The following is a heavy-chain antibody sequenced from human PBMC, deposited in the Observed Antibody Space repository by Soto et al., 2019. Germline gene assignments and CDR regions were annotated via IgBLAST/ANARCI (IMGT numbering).Heavy chain of an antibody. D-gene: IGHD6-19*01. CDR1: GFTFSSYA. V-gene: IGHV3-23*01. Sequence: EVQLLESGGGLVQPGGSLRLSCEASGFTFSSYAMSWVRQAPGKGLEWVSAISGSGGSTYYADSVKGRFTISRDNSKNTLYLQMNSLRAEDTAVYYCAKAADSSNDYYYYMDVWGKGTTVTVSS. J-gene: IGHJ6*03. CDR2: ISGSGGST. CDR3: AKAADSSNDYYYYMDV.